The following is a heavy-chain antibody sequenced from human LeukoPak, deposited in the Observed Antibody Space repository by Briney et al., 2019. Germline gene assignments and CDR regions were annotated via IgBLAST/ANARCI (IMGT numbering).Heavy chain of an antibody. CDR1: GFTFSSYS. Sequence: GGSLRLSCAASGFTFSSYSMNWVRQAPGKGLEWVSYISSSSSSTIYYADSVKGRFTISRDNAKNSLYLQMNSLRDEDTAVYYCATRSPKLYYDFWSGYSTPYWGQGTLVTVSS. CDR3: ATRSPKLYYDFWSGYSTPY. CDR2: ISSSSSSTI. J-gene: IGHJ4*02. D-gene: IGHD3-3*01. V-gene: IGHV3-48*02.